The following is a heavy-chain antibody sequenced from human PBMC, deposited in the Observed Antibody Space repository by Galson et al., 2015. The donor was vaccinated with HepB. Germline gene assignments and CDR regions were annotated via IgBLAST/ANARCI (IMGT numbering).Heavy chain of an antibody. CDR2: IIPIFGTA. J-gene: IGHJ3*02. V-gene: IGHV1-69*13. CDR1: GGTFSSYA. Sequence: SVKVSCKASGGTFSSYAISWVRQAPGQGLEWMGGIIPIFGTANYAQKFQGRVTITADESTSTAYMELSSLRSEDTAVYYCARDNYDILTGYPATAFDIWGQGTMVTVSS. CDR3: ARDNYDILTGYPATAFDI. D-gene: IGHD3-9*01.